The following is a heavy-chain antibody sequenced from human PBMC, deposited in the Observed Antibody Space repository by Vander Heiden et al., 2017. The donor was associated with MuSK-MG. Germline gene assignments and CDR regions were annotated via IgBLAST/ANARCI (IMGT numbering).Heavy chain of an antibody. J-gene: IGHJ4*02. CDR1: GYAFVTYG. CDR3: ARAPVLQILEWLNGFDF. CDR2: INANTGNP. D-gene: IGHD3-3*01. Sequence: QVQLVQSGSQVKKPGASVKLSCKASGYAFVTYGITWVRQAPGQGLEWMGWINANTGNPTYAQAFTGRFVFSLDTPVSTAYLQINRLQPDDTAMYYCARAPVLQILEWLNGFDFWGQGSLVTVSS. V-gene: IGHV7-4-1*02.